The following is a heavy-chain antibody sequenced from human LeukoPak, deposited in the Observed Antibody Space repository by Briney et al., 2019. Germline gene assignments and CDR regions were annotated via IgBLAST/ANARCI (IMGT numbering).Heavy chain of an antibody. J-gene: IGHJ6*03. D-gene: IGHD1-26*01. CDR2: TSGSGDGT. CDR3: AKDGGTYPYFLDV. V-gene: IGHV3-23*01. Sequence: GGSLRLSCAASGFSFSNYAMTWVRQVPGKGLEWVSLTSGSGDGTYYADSVKGRFTISRDNSKNTLYLQMNSLRAEDTAIYICAKDGGTYPYFLDVWGKGTTVIVSS. CDR1: GFSFSNYA.